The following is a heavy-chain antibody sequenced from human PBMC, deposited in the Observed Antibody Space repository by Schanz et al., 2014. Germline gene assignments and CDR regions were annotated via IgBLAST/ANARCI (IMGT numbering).Heavy chain of an antibody. Sequence: QVQLVQSGDEVKKPGASVKVSCKTSGYTFSDYDINWVRQAPGQGLEWVGWISPYTGNTHYFDKMEGRLTMTRDTSTSTVYMELSSLRSEDTAVYYCARAKRFGDMDVWGQGTTVTVSS. CDR2: ISPYTGNT. V-gene: IGHV1-18*01. J-gene: IGHJ6*02. CDR3: ARAKRFGDMDV. CDR1: GYTFSDYD. D-gene: IGHD3-10*01.